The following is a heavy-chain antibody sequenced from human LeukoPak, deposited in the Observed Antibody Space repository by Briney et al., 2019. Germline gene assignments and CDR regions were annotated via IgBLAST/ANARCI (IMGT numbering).Heavy chain of an antibody. Sequence: PGRSLRLSCAASGFTFSSYGMHWVRQAPGKGLEWVAVIWYDGGNKYYADSVKGRFTISRDNSKNTLYLQMNSLRAEDTAVYYCARGYSYGSYYFDYWGQGTLVTVSS. CDR3: ARGYSYGSYYFDY. CDR1: GFTFSSYG. D-gene: IGHD5-18*01. V-gene: IGHV3-33*01. J-gene: IGHJ4*02. CDR2: IWYDGGNK.